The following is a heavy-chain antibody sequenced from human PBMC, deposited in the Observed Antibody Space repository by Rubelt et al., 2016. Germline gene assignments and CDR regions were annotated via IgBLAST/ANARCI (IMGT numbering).Heavy chain of an antibody. J-gene: IGHJ4*02. D-gene: IGHD3-9*01. Sequence: QVQLQESGPGLVKPSETLSLTCTVSGYSISSGYYWGWIRQPPGKGLEWIGEINHSGSTNYNPSLKSRVTISVDASQNQFSLMLSSVTAADTAVYYCARGGRDMLTGYFGYWGQGTLVTVSS. CDR3: ARGGRDMLTGYFGY. CDR2: INHSGST. V-gene: IGHV4-38-2*02. CDR1: GYSISSGYY.